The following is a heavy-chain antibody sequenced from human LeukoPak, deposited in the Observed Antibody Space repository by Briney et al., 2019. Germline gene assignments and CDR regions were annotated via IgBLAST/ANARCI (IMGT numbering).Heavy chain of an antibody. Sequence: QPGGSLRLSCAASGFTFSNYFMYWVRQAPGKGLVWVSHINTDGTTTTYADSVKGRFTISRDNAKNTLFLQMNSLRAEDTAVYYCARDTLDWGQGTLVTVSS. CDR2: INTDGTTT. V-gene: IGHV3-74*01. J-gene: IGHJ4*02. D-gene: IGHD2/OR15-2a*01. CDR3: ARDTLD. CDR1: GFTFSNYF.